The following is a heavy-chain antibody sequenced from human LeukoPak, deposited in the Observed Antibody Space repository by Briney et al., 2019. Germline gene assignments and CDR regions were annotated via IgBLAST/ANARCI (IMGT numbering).Heavy chain of an antibody. V-gene: IGHV3-33*01. D-gene: IGHD2-21*01. J-gene: IGHJ4*02. CDR1: GFSFSSHG. CDR3: ARDYCGGECYVDY. CDR2: LWYDGRIK. Sequence: GGALRLSCAASGFSFSSHGMRWVRQAPGKGLEWVAVLWYDGRIKYYAESVKGRFTISRDNSKNTLYPQMNSLRAEDTAVYYCARDYCGGECYVDYWGQGTLVTVSS.